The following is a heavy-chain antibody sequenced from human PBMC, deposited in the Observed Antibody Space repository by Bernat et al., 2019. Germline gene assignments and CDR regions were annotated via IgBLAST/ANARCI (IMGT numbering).Heavy chain of an antibody. V-gene: IGHV4-34*01. J-gene: IGHJ4*02. CDR3: ARKASRRHYYDSSGLNFDY. D-gene: IGHD3-22*01. CDR1: GGSFSGYY. Sequence: QVQLQQWGAGLLKPSETLSLTCAVYGGSFSGYYWSWIRQPPGKGLEWIGEINHSGSTNYNPSLKSRVTISVDTSKNQFSLKLSSVTAADTAVYYCARKASRRHYYDSSGLNFDYWGQGTLVTVSS. CDR2: INHSGST.